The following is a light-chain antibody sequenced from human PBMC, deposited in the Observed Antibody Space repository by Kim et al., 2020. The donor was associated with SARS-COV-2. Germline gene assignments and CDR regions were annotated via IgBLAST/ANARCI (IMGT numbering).Light chain of an antibody. Sequence: VLTQPPSVSGAPGQRVTISCTGSSSNIGAGYDVHWYQQLPGTAPKLLIYGSSNRPSGVPDRFSGSKSGTSASLAITGLQAEDEADYYCQSYDSSLSGYVFGTGTKVTVL. CDR1: SSNIGAGYD. J-gene: IGLJ1*01. V-gene: IGLV1-40*01. CDR3: QSYDSSLSGYV. CDR2: GSS.